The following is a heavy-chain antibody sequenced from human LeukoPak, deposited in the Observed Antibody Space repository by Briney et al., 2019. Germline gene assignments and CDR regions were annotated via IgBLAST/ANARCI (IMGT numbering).Heavy chain of an antibody. CDR3: ARVFRYFDWLLDGNWFDP. CDR1: GGSFSGYY. V-gene: IGHV4-34*01. CDR2: INHSGST. Sequence: PSETLSLTCAVYGGSFSGYYWSWIPQPPGKGLEWIGEINHSGSTNYNPSLKSRVTISVDTSKNQFSLKLSSVTAADTAVYYCARVFRYFDWLLDGNWFDPWGQGTLVTVSS. J-gene: IGHJ5*02. D-gene: IGHD3-9*01.